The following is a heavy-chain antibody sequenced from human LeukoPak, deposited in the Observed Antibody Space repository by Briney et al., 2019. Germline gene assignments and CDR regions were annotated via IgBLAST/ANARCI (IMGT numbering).Heavy chain of an antibody. J-gene: IGHJ6*04. V-gene: IGHV1-2*02. D-gene: IGHD3-22*01. CDR3: ARAHYASSNIKVPFDV. CDR2: INPNSGGT. Sequence: GASVKVSCKASGYTFTGYYMHWVRQAPGQGLEWMGWINPNSGGTNYAQKFQGRVTMTRDTVTSTVYMEASSLRSEDTAVYYCARAHYASSNIKVPFDVWGKRTTVTVSS. CDR1: GYTFTGYY.